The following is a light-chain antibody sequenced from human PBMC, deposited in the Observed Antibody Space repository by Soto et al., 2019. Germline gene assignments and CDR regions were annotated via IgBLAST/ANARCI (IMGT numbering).Light chain of an antibody. Sequence: DIQLTQSPSFLSASVGDRVTITCRASQGISSYLAWYQQRPGKAPKFLMYAAPTLQSGVPSRFSGSRSGTEFALTISSLQPEDFATYYCQQLKNYPLTFGGGTKVEI. CDR3: QQLKNYPLT. CDR1: QGISSY. CDR2: AAP. J-gene: IGKJ4*01. V-gene: IGKV1-9*01.